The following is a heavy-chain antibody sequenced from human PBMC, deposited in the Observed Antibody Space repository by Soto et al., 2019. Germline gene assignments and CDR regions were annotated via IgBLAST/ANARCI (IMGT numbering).Heavy chain of an antibody. J-gene: IGHJ5*02. CDR3: ARGRNSRTEYCDAESCNWFDP. CDR1: GGPISSYY. CDR2: IHHSGTT. D-gene: IGHD2-21*01. Sequence: QVQLQESGPRLVKASETLSLTCTVSGGPISSYYWTWIRQPPGRGLEWIGYIHHSGTTTYNPSLESRIIISIDTPKKQFSLNLMSVTAADTAVYFCARGRNSRTEYCDAESCNWFDPWGQGTLVTVSS. V-gene: IGHV4-59*01.